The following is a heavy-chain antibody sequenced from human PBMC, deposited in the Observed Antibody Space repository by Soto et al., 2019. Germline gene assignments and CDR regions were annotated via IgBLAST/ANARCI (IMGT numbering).Heavy chain of an antibody. J-gene: IGHJ5*02. CDR3: TTVLVVLWFGDWFDP. CDR1: GFTFSNAW. D-gene: IGHD3-10*01. Sequence: EVQLVESGGGLVQPGGSLRLSCAASGFTFSNAWMNWVRQAPGKGLEWVGRIKSKTDGGTTDYAAPVKGRFTISRDDSKNTLYLQMNSLKTEDTAVYYCTTVLVVLWFGDWFDPWGQGTLVTVSS. V-gene: IGHV3-15*07. CDR2: IKSKTDGGTT.